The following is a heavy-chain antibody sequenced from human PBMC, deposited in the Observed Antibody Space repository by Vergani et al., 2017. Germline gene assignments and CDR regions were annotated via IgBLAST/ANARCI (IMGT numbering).Heavy chain of an antibody. CDR2: INPSGGSP. D-gene: IGHD3-3*01. J-gene: IGHJ1*01. Sequence: QVQLVQSGAEVKKPGASVKVSCKASGYTFTSYYMHWVRQAPGQGLEWMGIINPSGGSPSYAQKFQGRVTMTRETSTSTVYMELSSLRSEDTAVYYCARDGGDFWSGYYPLHWGQGTLVTVSS. CDR1: GYTFTSYY. CDR3: ARDGGDFWSGYYPLH. V-gene: IGHV1-46*01.